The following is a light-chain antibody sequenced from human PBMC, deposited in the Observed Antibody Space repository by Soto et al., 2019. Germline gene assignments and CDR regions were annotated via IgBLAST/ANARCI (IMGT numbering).Light chain of an antibody. CDR3: QHTYSSPRT. CDR1: QSITKY. V-gene: IGKV1-39*01. CDR2: AAA. Sequence: IQMTQSQYSLSASVGDRVTITSRASQSITKYLNWYQQKPGKAPELLIYAAASLQSGVPSRFSGSGSGTEFTLTISSLQPEDFATYYCQHTYSSPRTFGQGTKVDIK. J-gene: IGKJ1*01.